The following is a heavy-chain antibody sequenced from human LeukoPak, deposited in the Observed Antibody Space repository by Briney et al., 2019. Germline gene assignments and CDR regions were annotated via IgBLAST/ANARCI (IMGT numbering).Heavy chain of an antibody. CDR3: ATGAGCSSTSCLYFDY. V-gene: IGHV1-69-2*01. J-gene: IGHJ4*02. CDR2: VDPEDGET. D-gene: IGHD2-2*01. CDR1: GYTFTDYY. Sequence: GASVKVSCKASGYTFTDYYMHWVQQAPGKGLEWMGRVDPEDGETIYAEKFQGRVTITADTSTDTAYMELSSLRSEDTAVYYCATGAGCSSTSCLYFDYWGQGTLVTVSS.